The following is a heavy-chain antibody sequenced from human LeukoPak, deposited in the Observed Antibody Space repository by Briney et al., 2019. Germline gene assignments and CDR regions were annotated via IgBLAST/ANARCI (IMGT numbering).Heavy chain of an antibody. CDR2: IYHSGST. D-gene: IGHD3-10*01. Sequence: SETLSLTCAVSGYSISSGYYWGWIRQPPGKGLEWIGSIYHSGSTCYNPSLKSRVTISVDTSKNQFSLKLSSVTAADTAVYYCARDLWRDYYGSGSVNWFDPWGQGTLVTVSS. CDR1: GYSISSGYY. V-gene: IGHV4-38-2*02. J-gene: IGHJ5*02. CDR3: ARDLWRDYYGSGSVNWFDP.